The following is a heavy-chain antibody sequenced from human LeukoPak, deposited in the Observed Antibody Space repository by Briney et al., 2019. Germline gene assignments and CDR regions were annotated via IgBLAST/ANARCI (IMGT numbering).Heavy chain of an antibody. Sequence: GGSLRLSCAASGFTFSGYAMSWVRQAPGKGLEWVSAISGSGGSTYYADSVKGRFTISRDNSKNTLYLQMNSLRAEVTAVYYCARGLPVYDSSGHEYYFDYWGQGTLVTVSS. D-gene: IGHD3-22*01. CDR3: ARGLPVYDSSGHEYYFDY. CDR1: GFTFSGYA. V-gene: IGHV3-23*01. J-gene: IGHJ4*02. CDR2: ISGSGGST.